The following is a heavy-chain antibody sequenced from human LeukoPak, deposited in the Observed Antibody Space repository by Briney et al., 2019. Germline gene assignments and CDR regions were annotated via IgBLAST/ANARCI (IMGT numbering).Heavy chain of an antibody. CDR2: VYYNGLT. Sequence: SETLPLTCTVSGGSINNYYWSWIRQPPGGGLEWIGYVYYNGLTRYNPSLNSRVTISVDTSKNQFSLKVNSVTAADTAIYYCARYCNDGTCFSKALDYWGQGTLATVSS. CDR3: ARYCNDGTCFSKALDY. J-gene: IGHJ4*02. CDR1: GGSINNYY. V-gene: IGHV4-59*08. D-gene: IGHD2-15*01.